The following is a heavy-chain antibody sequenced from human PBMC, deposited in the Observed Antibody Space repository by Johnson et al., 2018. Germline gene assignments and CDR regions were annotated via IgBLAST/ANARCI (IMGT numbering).Heavy chain of an antibody. CDR2: ISSSSSYI. D-gene: IGHD2-2*03. Sequence: VQLVESGGGLVQPGGSLRLSCAASRFTFSTYSMNWVRQAQGKGLEWVSSISSSSSYIYYADSVKGRFTISRDNAKNTLYLQMTSLRAEDTAVYYCAKDLDMGFYYMDGWGKGTTVTVSS. CDR1: RFTFSTYS. J-gene: IGHJ6*03. CDR3: AKDLDMGFYYMDG. V-gene: IGHV3-21*01.